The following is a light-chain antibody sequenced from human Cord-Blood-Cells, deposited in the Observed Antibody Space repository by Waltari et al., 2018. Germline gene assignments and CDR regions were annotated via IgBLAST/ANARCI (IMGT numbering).Light chain of an antibody. CDR1: SRDVGGYNY. CDR2: DVS. CDR3: SSYTSSSTLYV. Sequence: QSALTQPASVSGSPGQSITISCTGTSRDVGGYNYVSWYQQHPGKATKLMIYDVSNRPSGVSNRFSGSKSGNTASLTISGLQAEDEADYYCSSYTSSSTLYVFGTGTKVTVL. J-gene: IGLJ1*01. V-gene: IGLV2-14*03.